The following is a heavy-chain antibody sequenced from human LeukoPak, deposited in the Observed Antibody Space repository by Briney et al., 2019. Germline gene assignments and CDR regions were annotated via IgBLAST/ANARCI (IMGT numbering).Heavy chain of an antibody. D-gene: IGHD3-10*01. Sequence: SETLSLTCAVYGGSFSGYYWSWIRQPPGKGLEWIGEINHSGSTNYNPSLRSRVSISVDTSKNQFSLKLSSVTAADTAVYSCAGFTFFRGVITFDYWGQGTLVTVSS. CDR1: GGSFSGYY. V-gene: IGHV4-34*01. J-gene: IGHJ4*02. CDR2: INHSGST. CDR3: AGFTFFRGVITFDY.